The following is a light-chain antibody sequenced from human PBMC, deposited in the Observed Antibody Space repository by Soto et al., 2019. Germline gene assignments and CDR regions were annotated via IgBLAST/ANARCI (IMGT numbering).Light chain of an antibody. CDR2: RDD. Sequence: QSVLTQPPSASGSPGQRVTISCSGSSPNIGDNTISWYQQLPGTAPKLLISRDDQRPSGVPDRFSGSKSGTSGSLAISGLQAEDEADYFCAAWDTRLNGHVFGTGTKVTVL. V-gene: IGLV1-44*01. CDR3: AAWDTRLNGHV. J-gene: IGLJ1*01. CDR1: SPNIGDNT.